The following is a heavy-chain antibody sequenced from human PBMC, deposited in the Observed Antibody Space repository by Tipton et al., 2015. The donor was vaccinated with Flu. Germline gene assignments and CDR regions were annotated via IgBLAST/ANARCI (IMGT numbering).Heavy chain of an antibody. CDR3: ARHDPWNYYYMDV. J-gene: IGHJ6*03. V-gene: IGHV4-59*08. CDR1: GGSISSYY. CDR2: IYYSGST. Sequence: TLSLTCTVSGGSISSYYWSWIRQPPGKGLEWIGYIYYSGSTNYNPSLKSRVTISVDTSKNQFSLKLSSVTAADTAVYYCARHDPWNYYYMDVWGKGTTVTVSS.